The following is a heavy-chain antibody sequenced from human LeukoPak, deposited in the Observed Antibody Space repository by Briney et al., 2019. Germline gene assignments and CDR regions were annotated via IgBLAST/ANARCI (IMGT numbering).Heavy chain of an antibody. Sequence: PSGTLSLTCAVSGGSISSSNWWSWVRQPPGKGLEWIGEIYHSGSTNYNPSLKSRVTISVDTSKNQFSLKLSSVTAADTAVYYCARIAARPYYYYYMDVWGKGTTVTVSS. CDR3: ARIAARPYYYYYMDV. D-gene: IGHD6-6*01. CDR2: IYHSGST. J-gene: IGHJ6*03. CDR1: GGSISSSNW. V-gene: IGHV4-4*02.